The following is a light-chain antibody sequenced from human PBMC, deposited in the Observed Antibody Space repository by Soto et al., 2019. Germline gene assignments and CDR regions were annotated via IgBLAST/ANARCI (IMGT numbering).Light chain of an antibody. J-gene: IGKJ4*01. CDR2: DAS. V-gene: IGKV3D-20*01. CDR3: QQFDNSIT. CDR1: QSINNNY. Sequence: EIVLTQSPATLSLSPGERATLSCGASQSINNNYLAWYQQKPGLAPRLLIYDASTRAAGIPDRFSGSGSGTDFTLTISRLEPEDFAVYYCQQFDNSITFGGGTKVDIK.